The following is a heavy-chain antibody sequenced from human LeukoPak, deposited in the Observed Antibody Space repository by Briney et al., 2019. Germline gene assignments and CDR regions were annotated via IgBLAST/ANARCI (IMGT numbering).Heavy chain of an antibody. CDR2: IYSGGST. CDR1: GFTVSSNY. V-gene: IGHV3-53*01. J-gene: IGHJ4*02. D-gene: IGHD3-10*01. CDR3: ARGSVGYGSGSYPLFGY. Sequence: GGSLRLSCAASGFTVSSNYMSWVRQAPGKGLEWVSVIYSGGSTYYADSVKGRFTISRDNSKNTLYLQMNSLRAEDTAVYYCARGSVGYGSGSYPLFGYWGQGTLVTVSS.